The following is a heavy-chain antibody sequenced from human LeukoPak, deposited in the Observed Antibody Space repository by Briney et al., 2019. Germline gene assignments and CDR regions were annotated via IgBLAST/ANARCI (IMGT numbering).Heavy chain of an antibody. CDR3: ARHVRDRGYYSMYYFDY. J-gene: IGHJ4*02. V-gene: IGHV4-39*01. CDR2: IYYSGST. D-gene: IGHD3-22*01. CDR1: GGSISSSNYY. Sequence: SETLSLTCTVSGGSISSSNYYWNWIRQPPGKGLEWIGSIYYSGSTYYNPSLKSRVTISVDTSKNQFSLKLSSVTAADTAVYYCARHVRDRGYYSMYYFDYWGQGTLVTVSS.